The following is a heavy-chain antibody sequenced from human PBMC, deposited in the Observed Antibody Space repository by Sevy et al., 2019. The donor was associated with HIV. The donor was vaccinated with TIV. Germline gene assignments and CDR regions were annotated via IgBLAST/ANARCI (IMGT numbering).Heavy chain of an antibody. CDR3: ARVGGSGSYYFYYYYGMDV. Sequence: ASVKVSCKSSGYTFTDYYLHWVRQATGQGLEWMGWMNPNSGNTGYAQKFQGRVTMTRNTSISTAYMELSSLRSEDTAVYYCARVGGSGSYYFYYYYGMDVWGQGTTVTVSS. D-gene: IGHD3-10*01. J-gene: IGHJ6*02. V-gene: IGHV1-8*02. CDR1: GYTFTDYY. CDR2: MNPNSGNT.